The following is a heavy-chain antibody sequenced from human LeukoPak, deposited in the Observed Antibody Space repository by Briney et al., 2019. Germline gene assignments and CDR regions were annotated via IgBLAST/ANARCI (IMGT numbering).Heavy chain of an antibody. Sequence: SETLSLTCAVYGGSFSGYYWSWIRQPPGKGLEWIGEINHSGSTNYNPSLKSRVTISVDTSKNQFSLKLTSVTAADTAVYYCARQGSGYYYAMDVWGQGTTVTVSS. J-gene: IGHJ6*02. V-gene: IGHV4-34*01. D-gene: IGHD2-15*01. CDR1: GGSFSGYY. CDR3: ARQGSGYYYAMDV. CDR2: INHSGST.